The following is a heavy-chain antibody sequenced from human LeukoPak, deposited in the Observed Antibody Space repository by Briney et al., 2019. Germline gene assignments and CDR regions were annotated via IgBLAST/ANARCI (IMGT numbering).Heavy chain of an antibody. V-gene: IGHV3-23*01. CDR2: ISGSADNT. J-gene: IGHJ4*02. CDR3: ARGDPYDDYFDY. Sequence: GGSLRLSCAASGFTFSTYAMTWVRQAPGMGLEWVSAISGSADNTYYADSVKGRFTISRDNSKNTLYLQMNSLRAEDTAVYYCARGDPYDDYFDYWGQGTLVTVSS. D-gene: IGHD1-1*01. CDR1: GFTFSTYA.